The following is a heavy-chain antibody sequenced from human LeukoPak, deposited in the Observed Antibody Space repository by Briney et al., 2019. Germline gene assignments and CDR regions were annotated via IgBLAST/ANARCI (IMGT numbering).Heavy chain of an antibody. V-gene: IGHV3-30*04. D-gene: IGHD4-17*01. Sequence: PGGSLRLSCAASGFTFSSHAIHWVRQAPGKGLDWVAVISNDGSIKYYADSVKGRFTISRDNSKSTLYLQLNCLRAEDTAVYYCATFLTTVTPFDSWGQGTLVTVST. J-gene: IGHJ4*02. CDR2: ISNDGSIK. CDR1: GFTFSSHA. CDR3: ATFLTTVTPFDS.